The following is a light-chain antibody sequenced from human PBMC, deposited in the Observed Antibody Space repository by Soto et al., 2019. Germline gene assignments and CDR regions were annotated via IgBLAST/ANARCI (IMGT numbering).Light chain of an antibody. CDR2: DAS. CDR1: QSISSW. V-gene: IGKV1-5*01. Sequence: DIQMTQSPSTLSASVGDRVTITCRASQSISSWLAWYQQKPGKAPKLLIYDASSLESGVPSRFSGSGSGTEFTLTISSVEPDDVATYYCQQYNSYSGTFGQGTKVEIK. J-gene: IGKJ1*01. CDR3: QQYNSYSGT.